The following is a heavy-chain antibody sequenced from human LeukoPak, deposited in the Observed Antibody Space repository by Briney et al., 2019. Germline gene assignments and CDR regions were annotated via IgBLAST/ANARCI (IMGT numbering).Heavy chain of an antibody. Sequence: ASVKVSCKASGYTFTSYGISWVRQAPGQGLEWMGWISAYNGNTNYAQKLQGRVTMTTDASTSTAYMGLRSLRSDDTAVYYCARDGGMIAAGPFDYWGQGTLVTVSS. D-gene: IGHD6-13*01. CDR3: ARDGGMIAAGPFDY. J-gene: IGHJ4*02. V-gene: IGHV1-18*04. CDR2: ISAYNGNT. CDR1: GYTFTSYG.